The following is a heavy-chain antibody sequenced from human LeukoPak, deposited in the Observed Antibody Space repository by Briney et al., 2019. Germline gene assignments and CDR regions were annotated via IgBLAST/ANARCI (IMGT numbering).Heavy chain of an antibody. D-gene: IGHD6-19*01. CDR2: IFYSGST. V-gene: IGHV4-39*07. CDR1: GGSISTSNYY. Sequence: SETLSLTCTVSGGSISTSNYYWGWIRQPPGKGLEWIGNIFYSGSTYYSPSPRSRVTISLDTSRNQFSLKLNSVTAADTAVYYCARVLRIAVAGSKYYFDYWGQGTLVTVSS. CDR3: ARVLRIAVAGSKYYFDY. J-gene: IGHJ4*02.